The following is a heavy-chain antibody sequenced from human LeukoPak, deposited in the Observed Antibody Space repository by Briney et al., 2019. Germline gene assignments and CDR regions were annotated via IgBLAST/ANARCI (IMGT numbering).Heavy chain of an antibody. V-gene: IGHV1-69*02. Sequence: SVKVSCKASGGTFSSYTISWVRQAPGQGLEWMGRIIPILGIANYAQKFQGRVTITADKSTSTACMELSSLRSEDTAVYYCARGGAHYGDYGGYWGQGTLVTVSS. CDR3: ARGGAHYGDYGGY. CDR1: GGTFSSYT. J-gene: IGHJ4*02. D-gene: IGHD4-17*01. CDR2: IIPILGIA.